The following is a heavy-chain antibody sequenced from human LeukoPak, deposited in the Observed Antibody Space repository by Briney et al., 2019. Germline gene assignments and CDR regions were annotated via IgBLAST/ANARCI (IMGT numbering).Heavy chain of an antibody. CDR2: ISGSGGST. V-gene: IGHV3-23*01. D-gene: IGHD3-10*01. CDR1: GFTFSSYA. CDR3: AREVVRGVISYYYYGMDV. Sequence: GGSLRLSCAASGFTFSSYAMSWVRQAPGKGLEWVSAISGSGGSTYYADSVKGRFTISRDNSKNTLYLQMNSLRAEDTAVYYCAREVVRGVISYYYYGMDVWGQGTTVTVSS. J-gene: IGHJ6*02.